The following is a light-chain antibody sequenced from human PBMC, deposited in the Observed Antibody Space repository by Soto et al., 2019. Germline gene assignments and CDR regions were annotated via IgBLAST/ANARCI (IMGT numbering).Light chain of an antibody. CDR2: GAF. CDR3: QHYDSRPYT. Sequence: EIVLTQSPGTLSLSPGERATLSGRASQSVTSNYLAWYQQKPGQAPRLLIYGAFIRATGIPDRFSGSGSGTDFTLTISRLEPEDFAAYYCQHYDSRPYTFGQGTKVDI. CDR1: QSVTSNY. J-gene: IGKJ2*01. V-gene: IGKV3-20*01.